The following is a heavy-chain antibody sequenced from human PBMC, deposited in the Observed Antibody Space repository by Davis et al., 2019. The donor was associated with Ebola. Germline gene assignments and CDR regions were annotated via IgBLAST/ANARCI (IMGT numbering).Heavy chain of an antibody. CDR3: AKASIEYCSGGSCQTAVAFDI. J-gene: IGHJ3*02. D-gene: IGHD2-15*01. CDR2: IRYDGSNK. V-gene: IGHV3-30*02. Sequence: PGGSLRLSCAASGFTFSSYGMHWVRQAPGKGLEWVAFIRYDGSNKYYADSVKGRFTISRDNSKNTLYLQMNGLRAEDTAVYYCAKASIEYCSGGSCQTAVAFDIWGQGTMVTVSS. CDR1: GFTFSSYG.